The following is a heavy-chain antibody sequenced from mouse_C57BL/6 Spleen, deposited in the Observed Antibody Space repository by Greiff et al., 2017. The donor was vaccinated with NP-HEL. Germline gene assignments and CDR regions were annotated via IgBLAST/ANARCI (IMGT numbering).Heavy chain of an antibody. Sequence: EVQLQESGPGLVKPSQSLSLTCSVTGYSITSGYYWNWIRQFPGNKLEWMGYISYDGSNNYNPSLKNRISITRDTSKNQFFLKLNSVTTEDTATYYCAREGDYSTTMDYWGQGTSVTVSS. CDR2: ISYDGSN. V-gene: IGHV3-6*01. CDR1: GYSITSGYY. D-gene: IGHD2-5*01. J-gene: IGHJ4*01. CDR3: AREGDYSTTMDY.